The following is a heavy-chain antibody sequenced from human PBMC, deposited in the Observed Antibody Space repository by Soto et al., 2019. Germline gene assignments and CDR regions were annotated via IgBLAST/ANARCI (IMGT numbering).Heavy chain of an antibody. V-gene: IGHV4-31*03. Sequence: SETLSLTCTVSGSSISSGGYYWSWIRQHPGKGLEWIGYIYYSGSTYYNPSLKSRVTISVDTSKIQFSLKLSSVTAADTAVYYCARDCSGGSCYSANDAFDIWGQGTMVTVSS. CDR3: ARDCSGGSCYSANDAFDI. J-gene: IGHJ3*02. CDR2: IYYSGST. D-gene: IGHD2-15*01. CDR1: GSSISSGGYY.